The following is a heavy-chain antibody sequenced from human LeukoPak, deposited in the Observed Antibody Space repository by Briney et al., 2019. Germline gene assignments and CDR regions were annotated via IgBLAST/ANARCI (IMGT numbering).Heavy chain of an antibody. V-gene: IGHV3-23*01. CDR1: GFTFSSYA. J-gene: IGHJ4*02. D-gene: IGHD3-22*01. CDR3: AKGCYYDSSGEVPFDY. CDR2: ISGSGGST. Sequence: GGSLRLSCAASGFTFSSYAMSWVRQAPGKGLEWVSAISGSGGSTYYADSVKGRFTISRDNSKNTLYLQMNSLRAEDTAVYYCAKGCYYDSSGEVPFDYWGQGTLVTVSS.